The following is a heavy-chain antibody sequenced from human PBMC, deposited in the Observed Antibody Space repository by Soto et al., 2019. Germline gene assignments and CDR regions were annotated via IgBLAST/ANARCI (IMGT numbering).Heavy chain of an antibody. CDR3: VSQRTTVLTQAYFDY. CDR2: VYYRGRS. Sequence: PSEILSLTCTVSGGSVTNSSYYWGWIRQSPGKGLEWIGSVYYRGRSYSKSSVKSRVTISVDTSKNQFSLNFNSVTASDTALYYCVSQRTTVLTQAYFDYWGPGALVTV. V-gene: IGHV4-39*01. D-gene: IGHD4-17*01. CDR1: GGSVTNSSYY. J-gene: IGHJ4*02.